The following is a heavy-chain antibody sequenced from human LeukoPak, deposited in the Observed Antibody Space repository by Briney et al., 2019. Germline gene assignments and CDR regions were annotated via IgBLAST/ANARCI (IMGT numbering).Heavy chain of an antibody. CDR2: IYPRDSDT. Sequence: PGESLKISCKGSGYAFPSYWIGWVRQMPGKGLEWMGIIYPRDSDTRYSPSFQGQVTISADKSISTAYLQWSSLKASDTAMYYCARQDGAAKYYFDNWGQGTLVTVSS. D-gene: IGHD5-24*01. V-gene: IGHV5-51*01. J-gene: IGHJ4*02. CDR1: GYAFPSYW. CDR3: ARQDGAAKYYFDN.